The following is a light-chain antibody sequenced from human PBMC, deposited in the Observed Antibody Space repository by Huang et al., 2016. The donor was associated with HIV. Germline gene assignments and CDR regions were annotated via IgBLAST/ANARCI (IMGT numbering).Light chain of an antibody. V-gene: IGKV3-15*01. CDR1: QSVNSN. CDR3: QHYNNWPYT. J-gene: IGKJ2*01. CDR2: GAS. Sequence: EIEMTQSPATLSVSPGERVTLSCRASQSVNSNLAWYQQKPGQAPRLLIFGASTRATGIPARFSGSGSGTEFTLTISSLQSEDFAVYYCQHYNNWPYTFGQGAKVEI.